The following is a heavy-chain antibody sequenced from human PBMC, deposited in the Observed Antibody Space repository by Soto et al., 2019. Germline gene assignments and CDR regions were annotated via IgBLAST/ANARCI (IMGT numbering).Heavy chain of an antibody. CDR2: ISGSGGST. CDR1: GFTFSSYA. D-gene: IGHD2-2*01. CDR3: AKEGDCSSTSGYYFDY. Sequence: EVQLLESGGGLVQPGGSLRLSCAASGFTFSSYAMSWVRQAPGKGLEWVSAISGSGGSTDYADSVKGRFTISRDNSKNTLYLQMNSLRAEDTAVYYCAKEGDCSSTSGYYFDYWGQGTLVTVSS. J-gene: IGHJ4*02. V-gene: IGHV3-23*01.